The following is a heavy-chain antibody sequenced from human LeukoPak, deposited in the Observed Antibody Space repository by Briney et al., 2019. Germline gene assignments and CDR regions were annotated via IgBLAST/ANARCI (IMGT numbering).Heavy chain of an antibody. CDR1: GYTFTSYG. CDR3: ARLRFGLNWFDP. D-gene: IGHD3/OR15-3a*01. J-gene: IGHJ5*02. Sequence: ASVKVSCTASGYTFTSYGISWVRQAPGQALEWMGWISAYNGNTNYAQKLQGRVTMTTDTSTSTAYMELRSLRSDDTAVYYCARLRFGLNWFDPWGQGTLVTVSS. CDR2: ISAYNGNT. V-gene: IGHV1-18*01.